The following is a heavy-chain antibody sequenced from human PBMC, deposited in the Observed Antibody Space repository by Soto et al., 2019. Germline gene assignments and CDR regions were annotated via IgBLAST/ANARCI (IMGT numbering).Heavy chain of an antibody. V-gene: IGHV3-7*03. CDR1: GFTFSSYS. J-gene: IGHJ5*02. Sequence: GGSLRLSCAASGFTFSSYSMNWVRQAPGKGLEWVAHIKQDGSEKYYVDSVKGRFTISRDNAKNSLYLQMNSLRAEDTAVYYCGRDTGKVDPWGQGTLVTVSS. CDR3: GRDTGKVDP. CDR2: IKQDGSEK.